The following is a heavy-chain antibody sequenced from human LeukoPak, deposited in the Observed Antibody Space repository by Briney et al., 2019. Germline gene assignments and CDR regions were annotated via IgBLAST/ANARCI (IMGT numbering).Heavy chain of an antibody. CDR2: IWYDGSNK. V-gene: IGHV3-33*06. CDR3: AKGRTVTTRTNYFDY. D-gene: IGHD4-17*01. CDR1: GFTFSSYG. J-gene: IGHJ4*02. Sequence: PGXXLRLSCAASGFTFSSYGMHWVRQAPGKGLEWVAVIWYDGSNKYYADSVKGRFTISRDNSKNTLYLQMNSLRAEDTAVYYCAKGRTVTTRTNYFDYWSQGTLVTVSS.